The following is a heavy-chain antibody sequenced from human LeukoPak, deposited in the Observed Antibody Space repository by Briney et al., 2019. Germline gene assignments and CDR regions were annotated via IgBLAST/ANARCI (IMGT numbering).Heavy chain of an antibody. D-gene: IGHD3-10*01. CDR1: GFHFNTYA. V-gene: IGHV3-30*04. J-gene: IGHJ4*02. CDR3: AREGVWFGDRSPYFDY. CDR2: ISFDGGDE. Sequence: GGSLRLSCTASGFHFNTYAIHWVRQAPGGGLEWVAVISFDGGDEYYADSVKGRFTISRDNSKNTLFLQMNRLKSEDTGVYYCAREGVWFGDRSPYFDYWAQGTLVTVSS.